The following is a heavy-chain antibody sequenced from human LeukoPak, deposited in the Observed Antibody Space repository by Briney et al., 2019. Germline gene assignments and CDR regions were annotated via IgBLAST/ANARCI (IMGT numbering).Heavy chain of an antibody. V-gene: IGHV3-7*01. Sequence: GGSLRLSCAASGFTFSSYWMSWVRQAPGKGLEWVANIKQDGSEKYYVDSVKGRFTISRDNAKNSLYLQMNSLRAEDTAVYYCAGQDYGDYGYFDYWGQGTLVTVSS. CDR2: IKQDGSEK. CDR3: AGQDYGDYGYFDY. D-gene: IGHD4-17*01. J-gene: IGHJ4*02. CDR1: GFTFSSYW.